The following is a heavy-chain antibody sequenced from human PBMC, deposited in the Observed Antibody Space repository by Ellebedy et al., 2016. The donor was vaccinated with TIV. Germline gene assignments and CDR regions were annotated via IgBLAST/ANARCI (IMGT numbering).Heavy chain of an antibody. Sequence: ASVKVSXXDSGYTFTSYGISWVRQAPGQGLEWMGIINPSGGSTSYAQKFQGRVTMTRDTSTSTVYMELSSLRSEDTAVYYCARDSSLWFGEADYWGQGTLVTVSS. CDR3: ARDSSLWFGEADY. D-gene: IGHD3-10*01. CDR2: INPSGGST. V-gene: IGHV1-46*01. CDR1: GYTFTSYG. J-gene: IGHJ4*02.